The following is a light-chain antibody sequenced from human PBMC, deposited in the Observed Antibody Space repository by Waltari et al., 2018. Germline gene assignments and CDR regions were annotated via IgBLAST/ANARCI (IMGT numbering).Light chain of an antibody. CDR3: QQYNNWPIT. CDR1: QSVSSN. CDR2: GAS. J-gene: IGKJ5*01. Sequence: EIVMTQSPATLSVSPGERATLSCRASQSVSSNLAWYQQKPGQAPRLLIYGASTRATGIPARFSGSGSGTEFTLTISSMQSEDFAVYYCQQYNNWPITFVQGTRLEIK. V-gene: IGKV3-15*01.